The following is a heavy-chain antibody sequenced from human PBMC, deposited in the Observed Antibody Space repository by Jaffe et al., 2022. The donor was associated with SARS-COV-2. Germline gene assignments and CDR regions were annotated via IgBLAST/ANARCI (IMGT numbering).Heavy chain of an antibody. CDR2: ISGDGGST. CDR3: AKDWNEQLASKFYYYYYGMDV. V-gene: IGHV3-43*02. Sequence: EVQLVESGGGVVQPGGSLRLSCAASGFTFDDYAMHWVRQAPGKGLEWVSLISGDGGSTYYADSVKGRFTISRDNSKNSLYLQMNSLRTEDTALYYCAKDWNEQLASKFYYYYYGMDVWGQGTTVTVSS. J-gene: IGHJ6*02. D-gene: IGHD6-6*01. CDR1: GFTFDDYA.